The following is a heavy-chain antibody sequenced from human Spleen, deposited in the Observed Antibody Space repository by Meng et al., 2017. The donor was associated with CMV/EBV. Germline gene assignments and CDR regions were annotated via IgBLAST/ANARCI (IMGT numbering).Heavy chain of an antibody. J-gene: IGHJ4*02. CDR1: GYTFTAYY. D-gene: IGHD3-10*01. Sequence: SGYTFTAYYMHWVRQAPGQGLEWMGRINPHSGSTNYAEKFQGRVTLTRDTAITTVHMDLGSLTSDDTAVYYCARDSAGAGSSYFEYWGQGTLVTVSS. V-gene: IGHV1-2*02. CDR3: ARDSAGAGSSYFEY. CDR2: INPHSGST.